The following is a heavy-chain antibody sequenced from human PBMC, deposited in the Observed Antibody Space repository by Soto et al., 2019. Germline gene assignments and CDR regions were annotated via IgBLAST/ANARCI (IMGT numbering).Heavy chain of an antibody. V-gene: IGHV4-59*08. D-gene: IGHD1-26*01. CDR2: IYYSGST. CDR1: GGSISSYY. J-gene: IGHJ4*02. Sequence: SETVSLTCTVSGGSISSYYWSWIRQPPGKGLEWIGYIYYSGSTNYNPSLKSRVTISVDTSKNQFSLKLSSVTAADTAVYYCARQSSGSYPLGYFDYWGQGTLVTVS. CDR3: ARQSSGSYPLGYFDY.